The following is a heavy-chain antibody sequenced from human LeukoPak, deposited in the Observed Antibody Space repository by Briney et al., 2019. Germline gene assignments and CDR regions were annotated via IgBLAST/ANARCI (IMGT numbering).Heavy chain of an antibody. Sequence: SETLSLTFTVSGGSISSYYWSWIRQPPGKGLEWIGYIYYSGSTNYNPSLKSRVTISVDTSKNQFSLKLSSVTAADTAVYYCAREGYCSGGSCYLGYWGQGTLVTVSS. CDR1: GGSISSYY. CDR3: AREGYCSGGSCYLGY. CDR2: IYYSGST. J-gene: IGHJ4*02. V-gene: IGHV4-59*01. D-gene: IGHD2-15*01.